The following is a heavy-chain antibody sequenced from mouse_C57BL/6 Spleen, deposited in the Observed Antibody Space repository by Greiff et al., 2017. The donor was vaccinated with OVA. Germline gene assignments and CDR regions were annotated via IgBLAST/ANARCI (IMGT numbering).Heavy chain of an antibody. J-gene: IGHJ2*01. V-gene: IGHV1-80*01. CDR1: GYAFSSYW. Sequence: VQLVESGAELVKPGASVKISCKASGYAFSSYWMNWVKQRPGKGLEWIGQIYPGDGDTNYNGKFKGKATLTADKSSSTAYMQLSSLTSEDSAVYFCARNRETNYFDYWGQGTTLTVSS. D-gene: IGHD2-14*01. CDR3: ARNRETNYFDY. CDR2: IYPGDGDT.